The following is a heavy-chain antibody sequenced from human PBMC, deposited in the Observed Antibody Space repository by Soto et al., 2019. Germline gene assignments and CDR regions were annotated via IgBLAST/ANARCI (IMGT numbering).Heavy chain of an antibody. V-gene: IGHV4-34*01. D-gene: IGHD3-9*01. CDR1: GGSFSGYY. J-gene: IGHJ4*02. Sequence: SETLSLTCAVYGGSFSGYYWSWIRQPPGKGLEWIGEINHSGSTNYNPSLKSRVTISVDTSKNHFSLKLSSVTAADTAVYYCARTYYDILTDYYNYFDYWGQGTLVTVSS. CDR3: ARTYYDILTDYYNYFDY. CDR2: INHSGST.